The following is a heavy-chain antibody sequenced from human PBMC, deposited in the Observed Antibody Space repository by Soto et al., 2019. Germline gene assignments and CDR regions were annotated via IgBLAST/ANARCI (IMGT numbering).Heavy chain of an antibody. V-gene: IGHV4-59*08. J-gene: IGHJ3*02. D-gene: IGHD6-13*01. CDR3: ARHLIAAAEAFDI. CDR2: IYYSGST. CDR1: GGSISSYY. Sequence: SETLSLTCTVSGGSISSYYWSWIRQPPGKGLEWIGYIYYSGSTNYNPSLKSRVTISVDTSKNQFSLKLSSVTAADTAVYYCARHLIAAAEAFDIWGQGTMVTVSS.